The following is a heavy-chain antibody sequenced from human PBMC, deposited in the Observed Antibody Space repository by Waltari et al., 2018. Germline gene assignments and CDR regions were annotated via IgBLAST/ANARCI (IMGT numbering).Heavy chain of an antibody. V-gene: IGHV5-51*03. J-gene: IGHJ4*02. Sequence: EVPLVQSGAEVKTPGASLKISCQASVYPFTPHWIGWVRQTPGKGLEWMGIIYPGDSDLRYSPSCQGQVSISADKSMKTAYLQWSSLKASDSGMYYCARRNSSGAYGHSHPFDLWGQGTRVTVSS. CDR3: ARRNSSGAYGHSHPFDL. D-gene: IGHD3-22*01. CDR1: VYPFTPHW. CDR2: IYPGDSDL.